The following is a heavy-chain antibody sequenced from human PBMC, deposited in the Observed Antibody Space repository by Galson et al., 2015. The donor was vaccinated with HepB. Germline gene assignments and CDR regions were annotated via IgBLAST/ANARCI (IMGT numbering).Heavy chain of an antibody. CDR3: ARVGYCSSTSCFSPNYYYYGMDV. CDR1: GFTFSSYS. D-gene: IGHD2-2*01. Sequence: SLRLSCAASGFTFSSYSMNWVRQAPGKGLEWVSSISSSSSYIYYADSVKGRFTISRDNAKNSLYLQMNSLRAEDTAVYYCARVGYCSSTSCFSPNYYYYGMDVWGQGTTVTVSS. V-gene: IGHV3-21*01. J-gene: IGHJ6*02. CDR2: ISSSSSYI.